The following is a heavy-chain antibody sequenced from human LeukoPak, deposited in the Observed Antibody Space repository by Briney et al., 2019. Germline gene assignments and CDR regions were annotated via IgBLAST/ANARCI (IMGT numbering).Heavy chain of an antibody. V-gene: IGHV3-11*01. D-gene: IGHD6-13*01. Sequence: PGGSLRLSCAASGFTFSDYYMSWIRQAPGKGLEWVSYINSSGSTIYYADSVKGRFTISRDNAKNSLYLQMNSLRAEDTAVYYCARLRSRAAAGYRWFDPWGQGTLVTVSS. J-gene: IGHJ5*02. CDR1: GFTFSDYY. CDR2: INSSGSTI. CDR3: ARLRSRAAAGYRWFDP.